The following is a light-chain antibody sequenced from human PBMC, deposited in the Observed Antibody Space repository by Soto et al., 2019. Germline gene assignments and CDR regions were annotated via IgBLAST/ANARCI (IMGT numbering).Light chain of an antibody. CDR2: LGS. CDR1: QSLLHSNGYNY. Sequence: VMTQSPLSLPVTPGEPASISCRSSQSLLHSNGYNYLDWYLQKPGQSPQLLIYLGSNRASGVPDRFSGSGSGTDFTLKISRVEAEDVGVYFCMQSLQTPWTFGQGTKVEIK. V-gene: IGKV2-28*01. J-gene: IGKJ1*01. CDR3: MQSLQTPWT.